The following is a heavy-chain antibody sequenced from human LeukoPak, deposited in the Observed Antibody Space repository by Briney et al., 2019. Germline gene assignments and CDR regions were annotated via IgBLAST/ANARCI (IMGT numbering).Heavy chain of an antibody. Sequence: SETLSLTCTVSGGSISSGDYYWSWIRQPPGKGLEWIGYIYYSGSTYYNPSLKSRVTISVDTSKNQFSLKLSSVTAADTAVYFCARDSWPEVVRFDYWGQGTLVTVSS. D-gene: IGHD1-14*01. CDR1: GGSISSGDYY. V-gene: IGHV4-30-4*08. J-gene: IGHJ4*02. CDR3: ARDSWPEVVRFDY. CDR2: IYYSGST.